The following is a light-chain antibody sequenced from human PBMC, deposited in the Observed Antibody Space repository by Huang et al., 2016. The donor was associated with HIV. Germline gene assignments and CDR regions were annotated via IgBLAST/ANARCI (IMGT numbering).Light chain of an antibody. CDR2: WAT. Sequence: DIVMTQSPDSLAVSLGERATINCKSSQSLLYSSNNKNYLAWYQQKPGQPPKLLIYWATTREAGVNDRCSGSEYETDITLTISGLQAEDVAVYYWHQYYATGTFGQGTKVEI. J-gene: IGKJ1*01. CDR3: HQYYATGT. CDR1: QSLLYSSNNKNY. V-gene: IGKV4-1*01.